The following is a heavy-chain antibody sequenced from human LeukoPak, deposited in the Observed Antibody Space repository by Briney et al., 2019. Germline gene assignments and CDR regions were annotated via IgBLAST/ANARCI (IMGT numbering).Heavy chain of an antibody. CDR1: GFTFSSYG. CDR3: ARSGDDY. CDR2: ISYDGSNK. Sequence: GGSLRLSCAASGFTFSSYGIHWVRQAPGQGLEWVAVISYDGSNKYYADSVKGRFTISRDNAKNSLYLQMNSLRAEDTAVYYCARSGDDYWGQGTLVTVSS. D-gene: IGHD3-10*01. J-gene: IGHJ4*02. V-gene: IGHV3-30*03.